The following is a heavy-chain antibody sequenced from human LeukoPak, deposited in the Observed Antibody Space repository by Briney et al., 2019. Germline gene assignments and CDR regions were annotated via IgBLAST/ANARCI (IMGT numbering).Heavy chain of an antibody. CDR1: GFSLSTSGVG. Sequence: SGPTLVNPTQTLTLTCTFSGFSLSTSGVGVGWIRQPPGKALEWLALIYWDDDKRYSPSLKSRLTITKDTSKNQVVLTMTNMDPVGTATYYCAHRGPAMVRGVIITKNPGPLYYFDYWXQGTLVTVSS. V-gene: IGHV2-5*02. CDR2: IYWDDDK. J-gene: IGHJ4*02. D-gene: IGHD3-10*01. CDR3: AHRGPAMVRGVIITKNPGPLYYFDY.